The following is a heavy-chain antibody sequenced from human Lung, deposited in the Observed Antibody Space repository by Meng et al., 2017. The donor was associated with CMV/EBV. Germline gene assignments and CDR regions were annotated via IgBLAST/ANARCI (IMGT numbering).Heavy chain of an antibody. V-gene: IGHV3-15*01. CDR3: ATGSYSSEDAFDI. D-gene: IGHD6-25*01. CDR1: GFTFSNAW. CDR2: IKSKTDGGTK. J-gene: IGHJ3*02. Sequence: GGPXRFXVEASGFTFSNAWMSGVRQAPGKGLEWVGRIKSKTDGGTKHYAAPVKGRFTISRDDSKNTLYLQMNSLKTEDTAVYYCATGSYSSEDAFDIVGQGTXVTVSS.